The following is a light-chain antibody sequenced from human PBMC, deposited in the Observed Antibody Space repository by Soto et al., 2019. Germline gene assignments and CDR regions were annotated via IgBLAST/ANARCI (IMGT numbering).Light chain of an antibody. CDR3: QQYTNTNTPWM. CDR1: QTISTW. V-gene: IGKV1-5*01. Sequence: DIQVTQSPPTLSASVGDRVTITCRASQTISTWMAWYQQKQGKAPKLLVYDASTLQSGVASRFSGSGSGTEFTLIISGLQPDDSATYYCQQYTNTNTPWMFGQGTKVEI. CDR2: DAS. J-gene: IGKJ1*01.